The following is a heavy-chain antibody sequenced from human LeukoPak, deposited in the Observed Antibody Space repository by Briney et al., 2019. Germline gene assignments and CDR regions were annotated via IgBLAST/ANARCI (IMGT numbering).Heavy chain of an antibody. J-gene: IGHJ4*02. CDR2: IRSKANSYAT. CDR1: GCTFSGSA. D-gene: IGHD3-3*01. CDR3: TSLTSTRDFWSGYYAIDY. V-gene: IGHV3-73*01. Sequence: GGSLRLSCAASGCTFSGSAMHWVRQASGKGLEWVGRIRSKANSYATAYAASVKGRFTISRDDSKNTAYLQMNSLKTEDTAVYYCTSLTSTRDFWSGYYAIDYWGQGTLVTVSS.